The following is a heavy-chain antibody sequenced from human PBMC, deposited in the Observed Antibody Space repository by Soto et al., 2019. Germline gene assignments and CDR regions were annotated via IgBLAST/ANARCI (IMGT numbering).Heavy chain of an antibody. CDR1: GYTFTGYY. Sequence: ASVKVSCKASGYTFTGYYMHWVRQAPGQGLEWMGWINPNSGGTNYAQKFQGRVTMTRDTSISTAYMELSRLRSDDTAVYYCARVLIAVAGKPRGYFDYWGQGTLVNDSS. CDR3: ARVLIAVAGKPRGYFDY. CDR2: INPNSGGT. J-gene: IGHJ4*02. V-gene: IGHV1-2*02. D-gene: IGHD6-19*01.